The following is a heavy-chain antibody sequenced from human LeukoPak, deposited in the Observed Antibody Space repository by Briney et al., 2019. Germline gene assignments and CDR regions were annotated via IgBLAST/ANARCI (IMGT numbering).Heavy chain of an antibody. CDR3: ARAPLMVRGVIITGSSFFDY. J-gene: IGHJ4*02. CDR2: IYYSGST. Sequence: PSETLSLTCTVSGGSISSYYWSWIRQPPGKGLEWIGYIYYSGSTNYNPSLKSRVTISVDTSKNQFSLKLSSVTAADTAVYYCARAPLMVRGVIITGSSFFDYWGQGTLVTVSS. CDR1: GGSISSYY. V-gene: IGHV4-59*01. D-gene: IGHD3-10*01.